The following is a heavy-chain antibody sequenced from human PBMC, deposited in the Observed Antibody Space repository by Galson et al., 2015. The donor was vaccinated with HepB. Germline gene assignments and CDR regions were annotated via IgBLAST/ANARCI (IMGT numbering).Heavy chain of an antibody. CDR1: GGTFSTYV. CDR3: ARASYYDSRGYFSYYYYGMDV. CDR2: IITMFDTA. V-gene: IGHV1-69*13. D-gene: IGHD3-22*01. J-gene: IGHJ6*02. Sequence: SVKVSCKASGGTFSTYVISWVRQAPGQGLEWMGGIITMFDTANYAQKFQGRVTITADESTSTAYMELSSLRSEDTAVYYCARASYYDSRGYFSYYYYGMDVWGQGTTVTVSS.